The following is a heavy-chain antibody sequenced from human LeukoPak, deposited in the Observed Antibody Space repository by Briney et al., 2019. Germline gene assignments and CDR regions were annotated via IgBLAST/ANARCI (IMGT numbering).Heavy chain of an antibody. J-gene: IGHJ3*02. Sequence: PGGSLRLSCAASGFTFDDYGRRWVRQAPGKGLEWVAGISWNGGSIGYADSVKGRFTISRDNAKNSLYLQMNSLRAEDTALYYCAKDSIAAAEDAFDIWGQGTMVTVSS. CDR3: AKDSIAAAEDAFDI. V-gene: IGHV3-9*01. CDR2: ISWNGGSI. D-gene: IGHD6-13*01. CDR1: GFTFDDYG.